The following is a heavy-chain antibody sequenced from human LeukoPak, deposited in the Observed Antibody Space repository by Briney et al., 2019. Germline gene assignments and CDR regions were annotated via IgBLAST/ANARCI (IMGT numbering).Heavy chain of an antibody. CDR1: GYTFPSYG. J-gene: IGHJ6*02. Sequence: DSVKFSCKASGYTFPSYGISWVRQAPGQGLEWMGWISAYNGNTNYAQKLQGRVTMTTDTSTSTAYMELRSLRSDDTAVYYCARDWEYCSSTSCTNGNYYYYGMDVWGQGTTVTVSS. CDR3: ARDWEYCSSTSCTNGNYYYYGMDV. CDR2: ISAYNGNT. D-gene: IGHD2-2*01. V-gene: IGHV1-18*01.